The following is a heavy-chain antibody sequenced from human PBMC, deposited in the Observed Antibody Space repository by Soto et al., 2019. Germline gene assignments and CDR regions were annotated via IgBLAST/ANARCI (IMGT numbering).Heavy chain of an antibody. D-gene: IGHD3-22*01. CDR3: TRGYQGSGYIAFDI. CDR1: GGSISSYY. J-gene: IGHJ3*02. Sequence: SETLSLTCTVSGGSISSYYWSWIRQPPGKGLEYIGYIYYSGSTNSNPSLKSRVTISVDTSKNQFSLKLSSVTAADTAVYYCTRGYQGSGYIAFDIWGQGAMVTVSS. V-gene: IGHV4-59*01. CDR2: IYYSGST.